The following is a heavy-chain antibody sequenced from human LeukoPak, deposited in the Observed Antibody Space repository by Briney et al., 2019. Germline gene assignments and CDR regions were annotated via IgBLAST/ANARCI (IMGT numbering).Heavy chain of an antibody. CDR3: AHRRGGDFDY. Sequence: SGPTLLKPTQTLTLTCTFSGFSLRTREAAVGWVRQPPGGALEWLALIYWQDEKRYSPLLQSRLTITKDTSKNQVVLTMTDMDPMDTATYYCAHRRGGDFDYWGQGTLVTVSS. D-gene: IGHD3-16*01. J-gene: IGHJ4*02. CDR2: IYWQDEK. V-gene: IGHV2-5*01. CDR1: GFSLRTREAA.